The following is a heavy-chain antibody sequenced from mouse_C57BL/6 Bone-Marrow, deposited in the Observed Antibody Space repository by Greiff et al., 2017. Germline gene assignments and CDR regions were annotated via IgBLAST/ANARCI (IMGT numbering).Heavy chain of an antibody. CDR1: GFSLRTFGMG. CDR3: ARIPFYYDYDVGCAY. Sequence: QVTLKASGPGILQPSQTLSLTCSFSGFSLRTFGMGVGWIRQPSGKGLEWLAHIWWVDDKYYNPALKSRLTISKDTSKNQVFLKIANVDTADTATYYCARIPFYYDYDVGCAYWGQGTLVTVSA. V-gene: IGHV8-8*01. CDR2: IWWVDDK. J-gene: IGHJ3*01. D-gene: IGHD2-4*01.